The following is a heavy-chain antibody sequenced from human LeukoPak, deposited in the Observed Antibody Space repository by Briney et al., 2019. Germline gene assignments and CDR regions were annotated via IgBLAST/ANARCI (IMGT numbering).Heavy chain of an antibody. V-gene: IGHV1-46*01. CDR2: INPGTGST. D-gene: IGHD3-3*01. CDR3: ARDHSVDFWSGYYPGGWFDP. CDR1: GYSFTSYY. Sequence: ASVEVSCKASGYSFTSYYIHWVRQAPGQGLEWMGIINPGTGSTTYAQKFQGRVTMTRDTSTSTVYMELNSLTSEDTAVYYCARDHSVDFWSGYYPGGWFDPWGQGTLVTVSS. J-gene: IGHJ5*02.